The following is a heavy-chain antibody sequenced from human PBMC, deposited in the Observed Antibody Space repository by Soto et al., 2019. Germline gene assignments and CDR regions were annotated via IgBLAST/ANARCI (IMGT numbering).Heavy chain of an antibody. V-gene: IGHV5-51*01. CDR1: GYSFTSYW. Sequence: PGESLNISCKGSGYSFTSYWIGLVRQMAGKGLEWMGIIYPAVPDTRYSPSFQGQVTISADKSITTAYLQWSSLKASDTAMYYCARPGNDFGDQRYYYCGMDVWGQGTTVTVSS. J-gene: IGHJ6*02. CDR2: IYPAVPDT. D-gene: IGHD4-17*01. CDR3: ARPGNDFGDQRYYYCGMDV.